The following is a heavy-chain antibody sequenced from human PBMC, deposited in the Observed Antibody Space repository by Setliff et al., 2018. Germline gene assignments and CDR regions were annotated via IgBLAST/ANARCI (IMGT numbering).Heavy chain of an antibody. J-gene: IGHJ3*02. CDR2: IFTTGDT. CDR1: GVSTRSYW. V-gene: IGHV4-4*08. Sequence: SETLSLTCSVSGVSTRSYWWSWIRQPPGKGLEWIGRIFTTGDTSYNPSLQSRVTISLDKSKSQFSLKLSSVTAADTAVYYCARDFGDYRIGHGFDIWGQGTEVTVSS. D-gene: IGHD4-17*01. CDR3: ARDFGDYRIGHGFDI.